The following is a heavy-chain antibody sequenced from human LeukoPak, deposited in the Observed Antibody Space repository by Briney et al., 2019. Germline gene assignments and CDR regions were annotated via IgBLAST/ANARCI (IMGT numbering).Heavy chain of an antibody. D-gene: IGHD3-16*02. CDR1: GNSISSGDNY. CDR3: AREHYDYVWGSYRFYFDY. Sequence: SETLPLTCTVSGNSISSGDNYWSWIRQPPGKGLEWIGYIYYSGSTNYNPSLKSRVTISVDTSKNQFSLKLSSVTAADTAVYYCAREHYDYVWGSYRFYFDYWGQGTLVTVSS. J-gene: IGHJ4*02. V-gene: IGHV4-61*08. CDR2: IYYSGST.